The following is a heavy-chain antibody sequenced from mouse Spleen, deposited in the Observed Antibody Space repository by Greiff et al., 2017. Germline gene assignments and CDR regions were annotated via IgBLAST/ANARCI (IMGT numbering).Heavy chain of an antibody. J-gene: IGHJ2*01. Sequence: EVHLVESGGGLVQPGGSLRLSCATSGFTFTDYYMSWVRQPPGKALEWLGFIRNKANGYTTEYSASVKGRFTISRDNSQSILYLQMNTLRAEDSATYYCARALPYGNPYFDYWGQGTTLTVSS. V-gene: IGHV7-3*02. CDR3: ARALPYGNPYFDY. CDR2: IRNKANGYTT. D-gene: IGHD2-1*01. CDR1: GFTFTDYY.